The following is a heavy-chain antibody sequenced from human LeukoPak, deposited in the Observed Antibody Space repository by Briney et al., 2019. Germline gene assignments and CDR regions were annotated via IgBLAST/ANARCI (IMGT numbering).Heavy chain of an antibody. D-gene: IGHD5-24*01. Sequence: HPGGSLRLSCETAGFTFSSYVMHWVRRTPGKGLVWVSRISHDGFISYADSVKGRFTISRDSAKNTLILQMNSLRAEDTAVYYCARDWVYKIDYWGRGTLVTVSS. CDR3: ARDWVYKIDY. CDR1: GFTFSSYV. V-gene: IGHV3-74*01. J-gene: IGHJ4*02. CDR2: ISHDGFI.